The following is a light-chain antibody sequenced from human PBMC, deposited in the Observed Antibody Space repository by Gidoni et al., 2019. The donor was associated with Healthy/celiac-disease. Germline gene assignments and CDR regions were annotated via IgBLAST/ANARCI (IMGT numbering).Light chain of an antibody. J-gene: IGKJ5*01. V-gene: IGKV4-1*01. CDR2: WAS. CDR3: QQYYSTPIT. Sequence: DIVMTQSPASLAVSLGERATINCKSSQSVLYSSNNKNYLAWYQQKPGQPPMLLIYWASTRESRVPDRFSGSGSGTDFTLTISSLQAEDVAVYYCQQYYSTPITFGQGTRLEIK. CDR1: QSVLYSSNNKNY.